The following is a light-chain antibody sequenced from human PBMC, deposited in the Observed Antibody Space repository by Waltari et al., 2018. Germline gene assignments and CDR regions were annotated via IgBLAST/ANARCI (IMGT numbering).Light chain of an antibody. J-gene: IGLJ2*01. Sequence: QSVVTQPPSVSGDPGQRVTFSCNGSKSNIGGYYVYWYQQFPGRAPKLVIYDNNQRPSGISDRFSASKSASSSSLTITGLQPGDEADYYCGVWDDSLKSALFGGGTRLTV. CDR3: GVWDDSLKSAL. CDR2: DNN. CDR1: KSNIGGYY. V-gene: IGLV1-51*01.